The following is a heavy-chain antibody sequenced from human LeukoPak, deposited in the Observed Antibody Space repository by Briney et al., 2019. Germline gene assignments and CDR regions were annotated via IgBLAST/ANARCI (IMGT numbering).Heavy chain of an antibody. Sequence: GGSLRLSCAASGFTFSSYSMNWVRQAPGKGLEWVSYISSSSSTIYYADSVKGRFTISRDNAKNSLYLQMNSLRAEDTAVYYCASTLSGVVPAADDAFDIWGQGTMVTVSS. CDR1: GFTFSSYS. J-gene: IGHJ3*02. D-gene: IGHD2-2*01. CDR2: ISSSSSTI. CDR3: ASTLSGVVPAADDAFDI. V-gene: IGHV3-48*04.